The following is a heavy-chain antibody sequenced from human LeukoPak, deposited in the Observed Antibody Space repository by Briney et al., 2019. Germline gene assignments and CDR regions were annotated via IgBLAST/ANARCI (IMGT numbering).Heavy chain of an antibody. CDR1: GYTFTNYG. CDR3: ARVQLERSGEPFDY. D-gene: IGHD1-1*01. CDR2: ISGYNGNT. V-gene: IGHV1-18*01. Sequence: ASVKVSCKASGYTFTNYGISWVRQAPGQGLEWMGWISGYNGNTNYAQKLQGRVTMATDTSTSTAYMELRSLRSDDTAVYYCARVQLERSGEPFDYWGQGTLVTVSS. J-gene: IGHJ4*02.